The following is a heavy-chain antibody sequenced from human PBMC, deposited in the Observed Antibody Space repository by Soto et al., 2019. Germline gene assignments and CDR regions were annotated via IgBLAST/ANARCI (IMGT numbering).Heavy chain of an antibody. J-gene: IGHJ4*02. CDR1: GFTVSSTY. V-gene: IGHV3-66*01. D-gene: IGHD1-26*01. Sequence: GGSLRLSCVASGFTVSSTYINWVRQAPGKRLEWVSVIHSGGDTFYADSVKGRFTISRDSSKNTLYLQMNSLRAEDTAVYYCARDRRGDSGATRGFDYWGQGTLVTVSS. CDR3: ARDRRGDSGATRGFDY. CDR2: IHSGGDT.